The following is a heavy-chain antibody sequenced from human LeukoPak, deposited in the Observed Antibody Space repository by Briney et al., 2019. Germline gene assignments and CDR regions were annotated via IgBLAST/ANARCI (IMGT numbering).Heavy chain of an antibody. V-gene: IGHV4-61*01. CDR1: GGSISSSSYY. CDR2: IYYSGST. Sequence: MASETLSLTCTISGGSISSSSYYWSWIRQPPRKGLEWIGYIYYSGSTNYNPSLKSRVTISVDTSKNQFSLKLSSVTAADTAVYYCARDKGSGSYFGHFGMDLWGQGTTVTVSS. J-gene: IGHJ6*02. D-gene: IGHD1-26*01. CDR3: ARDKGSGSYFGHFGMDL.